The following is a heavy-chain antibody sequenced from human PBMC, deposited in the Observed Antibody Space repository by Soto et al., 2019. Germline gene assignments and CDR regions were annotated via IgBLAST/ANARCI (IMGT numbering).Heavy chain of an antibody. CDR3: ARRVKNVAAAGHPWVHRYYFDY. J-gene: IGHJ4*02. CDR2: IYYSGST. D-gene: IGHD6-13*01. CDR1: GGSISSSSYY. V-gene: IGHV4-39*01. Sequence: SQTLSLTCTVSGGSISSSSYYWGWIRQPPGKGLEWIGSIYYSGSTYYNPSLKSRVTISVDTSKNQFSLKLSSVTAADTAVYYCARRVKNVAAAGHPWVHRYYFDYWSQGTLVTVSS.